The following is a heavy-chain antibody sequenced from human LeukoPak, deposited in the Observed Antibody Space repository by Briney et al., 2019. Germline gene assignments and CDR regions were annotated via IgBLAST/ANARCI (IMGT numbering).Heavy chain of an antibody. J-gene: IGHJ4*02. CDR1: GYTFTSYG. V-gene: IGHV1-18*01. CDR2: ISAYNGNT. Sequence: ASVKVSCKASGYTFTSYGISWVRQALGQGLEWMGWISAYNGNTNYAQKLQGRVTMTTDTSTSTAYMELRSLRSDDTAVYYCATSYYYGSGSYLRAFDYWGQGTLVTVSS. D-gene: IGHD3-10*01. CDR3: ATSYYYGSGSYLRAFDY.